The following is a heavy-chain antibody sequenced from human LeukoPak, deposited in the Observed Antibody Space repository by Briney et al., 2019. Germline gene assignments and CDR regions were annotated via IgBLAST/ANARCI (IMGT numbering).Heavy chain of an antibody. CDR1: GNIFTGNY. V-gene: IGHV1-18*04. Sequence: GASVKVSCKAFGNIFTGNYLYWVRQAPGQGLEWMGRISAYNGNTNYAQKLQGRVTMTTDTSTSTAYMELRSLRSDDTAVYYCARVESAWLVSHMDVWGKGTTVTVSS. CDR3: ARVESAWLVSHMDV. J-gene: IGHJ6*03. D-gene: IGHD6-19*01. CDR2: ISAYNGNT.